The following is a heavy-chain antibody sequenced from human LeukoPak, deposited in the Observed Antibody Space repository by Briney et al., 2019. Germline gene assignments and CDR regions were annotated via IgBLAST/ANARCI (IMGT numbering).Heavy chain of an antibody. Sequence: GGSLRLSCAASGLRFSDYYVSWVRQAPGKGLEWVANIKEDGSEKYYMDSVKGRFTISRDHAKNSLFLQMNSLRVDDTAVYYCAKYRLIWLPAPAFDYWGQGTLVTVSS. CDR3: AKYRLIWLPAPAFDY. CDR1: GLRFSDYY. D-gene: IGHD5-12*01. J-gene: IGHJ4*02. CDR2: IKEDGSEK. V-gene: IGHV3-7*01.